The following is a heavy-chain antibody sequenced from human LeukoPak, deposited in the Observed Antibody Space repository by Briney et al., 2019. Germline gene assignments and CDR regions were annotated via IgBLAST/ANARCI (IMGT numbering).Heavy chain of an antibody. Sequence: SETLSLTCTVSGGSISSYYWSWIRQPAGKGLEWIGRIYTSGSTNYNPSLKSRVTMSVDTSKIQFSLKLSSVTAADTAVYYCARVYPTGYCSGGSCNAEFDPWGQGTLVTVSS. CDR3: ARVYPTGYCSGGSCNAEFDP. CDR2: IYTSGST. CDR1: GGSISSYY. V-gene: IGHV4-4*07. D-gene: IGHD2-15*01. J-gene: IGHJ5*02.